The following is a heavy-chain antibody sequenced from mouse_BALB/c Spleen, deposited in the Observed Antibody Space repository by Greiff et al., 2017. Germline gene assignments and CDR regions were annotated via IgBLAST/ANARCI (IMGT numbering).Heavy chain of an antibody. CDR3: ARVGNGGFAY. CDR1: GFTFSSYA. D-gene: IGHD2-1*01. J-gene: IGHJ3*01. CDR2: ISSGGST. Sequence: EVKLVESGGGLVKPGGSLKLSCAASGFTFSSYAMSWVRQTPEKRLEWVASISSGGSTYYPDSVKGRFTISRDNARNILYLQMSSLRSEDTAMYYCARVGNGGFAYWGQGTLVTVSA. V-gene: IGHV5-6-5*01.